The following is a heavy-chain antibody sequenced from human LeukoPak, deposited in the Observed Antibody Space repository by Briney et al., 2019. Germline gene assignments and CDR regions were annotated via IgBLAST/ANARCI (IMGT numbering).Heavy chain of an antibody. Sequence: PSETLSLTCTVSGGSISSGSYYWSWIRQPAGKGLEWIGRIYTSGSTNYNPSLKSRVTISVDRSKNQFSLKLSSVTAADTAVYYCARADSGVRSYVYWGQGTLVTVSS. CDR2: IYTSGST. CDR3: ARADSGVRSYVY. D-gene: IGHD2-21*01. CDR1: GGSISSGSYY. J-gene: IGHJ4*02. V-gene: IGHV4-61*02.